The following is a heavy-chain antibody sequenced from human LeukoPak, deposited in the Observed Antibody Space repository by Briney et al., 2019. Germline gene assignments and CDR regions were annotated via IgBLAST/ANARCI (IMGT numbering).Heavy chain of an antibody. Sequence: AGGSLRLSCAASGFTFSSYGMHWVRQAPGKGLEWVAVISYDGSNKYYADSVKGRFTISRDNSKNTLYLQMNSLRAEDTAVYYCARIYYYGSGSYYEAFDYWGQGTLVTVSS. D-gene: IGHD3-10*01. CDR1: GFTFSSYG. CDR2: ISYDGSNK. V-gene: IGHV3-30*03. J-gene: IGHJ4*02. CDR3: ARIYYYGSGSYYEAFDY.